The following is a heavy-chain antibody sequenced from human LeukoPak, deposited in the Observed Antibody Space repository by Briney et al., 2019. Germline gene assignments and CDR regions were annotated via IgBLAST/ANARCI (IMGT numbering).Heavy chain of an antibody. CDR2: ISGSSSVI. CDR3: ARGDSLWFGESLFDS. D-gene: IGHD3-10*01. J-gene: IGHJ4*02. CDR1: GFALSTYS. V-gene: IGHV3-48*01. Sequence: GGSLRLSCVASGFALSTYSMTWVRQAPGKGLEWVSYISGSSSVIHYADSVKGRFTISRDNGKNSLYLQMNSLRAEDTAVYYCARGDSLWFGESLFDSWGQGTLVTVSS.